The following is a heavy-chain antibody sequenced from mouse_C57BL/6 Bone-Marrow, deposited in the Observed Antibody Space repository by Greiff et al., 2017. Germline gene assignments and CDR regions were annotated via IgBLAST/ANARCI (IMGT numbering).Heavy chain of an antibody. V-gene: IGHV5-12*01. CDR3: ARQEIYYFYFDY. D-gene: IGHD1-1*01. Sequence: EVKVEESGGGLVQPGGSLKLSCAASGFTFSDYYMYWVRQTPEKRLEWVAYISNGGGSTYYPDTVKGRFTISRDNAKNTLYLQMSRLKSEDTAMYYCARQEIYYFYFDYWGQGTTLTVSS. CDR1: GFTFSDYY. J-gene: IGHJ2*01. CDR2: ISNGGGST.